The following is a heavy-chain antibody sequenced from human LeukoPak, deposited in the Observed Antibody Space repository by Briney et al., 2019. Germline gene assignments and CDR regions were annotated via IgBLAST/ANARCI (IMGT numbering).Heavy chain of an antibody. V-gene: IGHV3-23*01. CDR1: GFTFNNYA. D-gene: IGHD2-8*01. Sequence: GGSLRLSCAASGFTFNNYAMSWVRQAPGKGLEWVSTISGSGDKTYYADSVKGRFTISRDNSKSTMYLQMNSLRAEDTAVYYCASGYCTNGVCYVEYFQHWGQGTLVTVSS. CDR3: ASGYCTNGVCYVEYFQH. J-gene: IGHJ1*01. CDR2: ISGSGDKT.